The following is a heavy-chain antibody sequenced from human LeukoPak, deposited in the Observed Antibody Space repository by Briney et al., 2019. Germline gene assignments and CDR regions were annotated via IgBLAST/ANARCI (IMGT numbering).Heavy chain of an antibody. J-gene: IGHJ4*02. CDR2: INHSGST. CDR3: ARSAVTTFVRTMDY. D-gene: IGHD4-17*01. V-gene: IGHV4-34*01. Sequence: SETLSLTCAAYGGSFSGYYWSWIRQPPGKGLEWIGEINHSGSTNYNPSLKSRVTISVDTSKNQFSLKLSSVTAADTAVHYCARSAVTTFVRTMDYWGQGTLVTVSS. CDR1: GGSFSGYY.